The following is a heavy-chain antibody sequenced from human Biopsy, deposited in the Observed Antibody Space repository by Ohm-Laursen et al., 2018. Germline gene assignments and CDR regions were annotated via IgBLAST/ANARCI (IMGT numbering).Heavy chain of an antibody. V-gene: IGHV5-51*01. J-gene: IGHJ5*02. CDR2: VYPDDSNS. Sequence: GESLRISCKFSGYSYTNYWIGWVRQMPGKGLEWMGLVYPDDSNSRYSPSFQGHVTISADKSTSTAYLQWNSLTASDTAVYYCARHPTGFWFDPWGQGTLVIVSS. CDR3: ARHPTGFWFDP. CDR1: GYSYTNYW.